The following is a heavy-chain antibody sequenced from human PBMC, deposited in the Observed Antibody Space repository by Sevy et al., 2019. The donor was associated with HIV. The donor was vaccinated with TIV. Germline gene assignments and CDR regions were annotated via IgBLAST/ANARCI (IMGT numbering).Heavy chain of an antibody. CDR3: AREIIGYGSGRFFDY. J-gene: IGHJ4*02. D-gene: IGHD3-10*01. Sequence: SETLSLTCTVSGGSISNYYWSWIRQPPGKGLEWIGYIYYSGTGNYNPALKSRVTISVDTSKNQFSLKLNSVTAADTAVYYWAREIIGYGSGRFFDYWGQGSRVT. CDR2: IYYSGTG. CDR1: GGSISNYY. V-gene: IGHV4-59*13.